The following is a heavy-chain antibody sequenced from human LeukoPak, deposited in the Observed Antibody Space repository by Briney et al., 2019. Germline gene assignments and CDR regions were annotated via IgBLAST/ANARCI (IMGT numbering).Heavy chain of an antibody. V-gene: IGHV1-18*01. D-gene: IGHD3-22*01. CDR3: ARDYVRYDSSGYSGY. CDR1: GYTFTSYG. CDR2: ISAYNGNT. J-gene: IGHJ4*02. Sequence: ASVKVSCKASGYTFTSYGISWVRQAPGQGLEWMGWISAYNGNTNYAQKLQGRVTMTTDTSTSTAYMELRSLRSDDTAVYYCARDYVRYDSSGYSGYWGEGTLVTVSS.